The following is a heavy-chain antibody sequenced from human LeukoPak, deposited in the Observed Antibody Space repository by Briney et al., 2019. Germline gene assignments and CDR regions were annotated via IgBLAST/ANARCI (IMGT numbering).Heavy chain of an antibody. CDR2: MNPNSGNT. J-gene: IGHJ6*02. CDR3: ATRLEWLFDYGMDV. V-gene: IGHV1-8*02. Sequence: GASVKVSCQASGYTFTSYGISWVRQAPGQGLEWMGWMNPNSGNTGYAQKFQGRVTMTRNTSISTAYMELSSLRSEDTAVYYCATRLEWLFDYGMDVWGQGTTVTVSS. D-gene: IGHD3-3*01. CDR1: GYTFTSYG.